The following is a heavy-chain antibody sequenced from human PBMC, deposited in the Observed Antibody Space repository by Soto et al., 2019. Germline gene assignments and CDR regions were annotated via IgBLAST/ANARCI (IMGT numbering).Heavy chain of an antibody. D-gene: IGHD6-25*01. CDR2: ISGGSAYI. J-gene: IGHJ6*02. Sequence: EVQLVESGVRLVKPGGSLRLSCVGPGFILSSYYMNWVRQAPGKGLEWVSAISGGSAYIYYADSVKGRFTISRDNAKTSLSLEMNSLRVEDTAVYYCVRVWRLVGRYGVDVWGQGTTVTVSS. CDR3: VRVWRLVGRYGVDV. V-gene: IGHV3-21*02. CDR1: GFILSSYY.